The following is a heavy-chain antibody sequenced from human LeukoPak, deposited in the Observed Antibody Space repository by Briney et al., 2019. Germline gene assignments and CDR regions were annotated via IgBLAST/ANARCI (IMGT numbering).Heavy chain of an antibody. CDR2: IYYSGST. J-gene: IGHJ6*02. CDR3: ARDQLDSLPPWGRSGMDV. Sequence: SQTLSLTCTVSGGSISSEGYCWSWIRQHPGKGLEWIGYIYYSGSTHYNPSLKSRITISVDTSKNQFSLKLSSVTAADTAVYYCARDQLDSLPPWGRSGMDVWGPGTTVTVSS. D-gene: IGHD7-27*01. V-gene: IGHV4-31*03. CDR1: GGSISSEGYC.